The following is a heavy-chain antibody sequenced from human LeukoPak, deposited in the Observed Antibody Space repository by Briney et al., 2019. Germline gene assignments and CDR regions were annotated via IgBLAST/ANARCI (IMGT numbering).Heavy chain of an antibody. D-gene: IGHD3-10*01. V-gene: IGHV3-74*01. CDR3: ARGGVLLWFGELLDQYYFDY. Sequence: GGSLRLSCAASGFTFSSYWMHWVRQAPGKGLVWVSRINSAGSSTSYADSVKGRFTISRDNAKNTLYLQMNSLRAEDTAVYYCARGGVLLWFGELLDQYYFDYWGQGTLVTVSS. CDR2: INSAGSST. J-gene: IGHJ4*02. CDR1: GFTFSSYW.